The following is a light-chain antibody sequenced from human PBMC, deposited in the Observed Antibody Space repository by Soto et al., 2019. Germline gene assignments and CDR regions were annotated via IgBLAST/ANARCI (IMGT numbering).Light chain of an antibody. CDR3: QQYNSYSAT. V-gene: IGKV1-5*01. J-gene: IGKJ1*01. CDR2: DAS. Sequence: DIQMTQSPSTLSASVGDRVTITCRASQSISSWLAWYQQKPGKAPKLLIYDASSLESGVPSRFSGSGSGTEFTLTISSLQPDAFATYYCQQYNSYSATFGQGTKVEIK. CDR1: QSISSW.